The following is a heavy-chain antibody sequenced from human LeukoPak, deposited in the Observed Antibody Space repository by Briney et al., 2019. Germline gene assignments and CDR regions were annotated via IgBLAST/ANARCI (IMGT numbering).Heavy chain of an antibody. J-gene: IGHJ4*02. CDR3: ARDRRGYYDSSGYYDY. Sequence: ASVKVSCKASGYTFTSYGISWVRQAPGQGLEWMGWMNPNSGNTGYAQKFQGRVTMTRNTSISTAYMELSSLRSEDTAVYYCARDRRGYYDSSGYYDYWGQGTLVTVSS. CDR1: GYTFTSYG. CDR2: MNPNSGNT. V-gene: IGHV1-8*02. D-gene: IGHD3-22*01.